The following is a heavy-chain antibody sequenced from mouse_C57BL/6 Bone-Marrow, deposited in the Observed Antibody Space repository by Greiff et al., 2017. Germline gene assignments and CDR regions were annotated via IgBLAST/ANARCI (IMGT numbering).Heavy chain of an antibody. Sequence: EVKVEESGAELVRPGASVKLSCTASGFNIKDDYMHWVKQRPEQGLEWIGWIDPENGDTEYASKFQGKATITADTSSNTAYLQLSSLTSEDTAVYYCTTYYSNSYYFDYWGQGTTLTVSS. D-gene: IGHD2-5*01. V-gene: IGHV14-4*01. CDR1: GFNIKDDY. CDR3: TTYYSNSYYFDY. J-gene: IGHJ2*01. CDR2: IDPENGDT.